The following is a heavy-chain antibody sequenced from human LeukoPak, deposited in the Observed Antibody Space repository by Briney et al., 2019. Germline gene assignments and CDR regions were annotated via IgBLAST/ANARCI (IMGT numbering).Heavy chain of an antibody. J-gene: IGHJ4*02. CDR2: IRYDGSNK. CDR1: GFTFSSYG. Sequence: GGSLRLSCAASGFTFSSYGMHWVRQAPGKGLEWVAFIRYDGSNKYYADSVKGRFTISRDNSKNTRYLQMNSLRAEDTAVYYCAKDLETYYYDSSGPGYWGQGTLVTVSS. V-gene: IGHV3-30*02. D-gene: IGHD3-22*01. CDR3: AKDLETYYYDSSGPGY.